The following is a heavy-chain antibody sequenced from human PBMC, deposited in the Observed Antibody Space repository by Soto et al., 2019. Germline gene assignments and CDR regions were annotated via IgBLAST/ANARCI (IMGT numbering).Heavy chain of an antibody. CDR1: GGTFSKYA. J-gene: IGHJ4*02. Sequence: QVQLVQSGAEVKKPGSSVKVSCKASGGTFSKYAINWVRQAPGRGLEWMGGINPIFGTATYAQKFQGRVTITADKSTTTAYMEVSDLSSDDTAVYYCARGWETVGDTTAFAYWGQGTLVTVSS. V-gene: IGHV1-69*06. CDR2: INPIFGTA. D-gene: IGHD1-26*01. CDR3: ARGWETVGDTTAFAY.